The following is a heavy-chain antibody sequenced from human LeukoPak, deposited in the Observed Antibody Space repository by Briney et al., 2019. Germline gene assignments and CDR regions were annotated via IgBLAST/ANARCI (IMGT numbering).Heavy chain of an antibody. CDR2: IYSGGSI. CDR3: ARKVRYSYGKRQSGYYYYYYYMDV. J-gene: IGHJ6*03. Sequence: GGSLRLSCAASGFTVSRNSMNWVRQAPRKGLDWVSIIYSGGSIFYADSVKGRFIISRDNSKHTLYLPMHSLRAEDTAVYYCARKVRYSYGKRQSGYYYYYYYMDVWGKGTTVTISS. CDR1: GFTVSRNS. D-gene: IGHD5-18*01. V-gene: IGHV3-66*01.